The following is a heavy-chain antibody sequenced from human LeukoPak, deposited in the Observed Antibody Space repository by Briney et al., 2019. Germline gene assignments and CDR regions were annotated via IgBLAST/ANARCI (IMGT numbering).Heavy chain of an antibody. CDR1: GYTFTSYG. D-gene: IGHD6-13*01. CDR3: ARVAAGTRTSWNRLGLYYYYYYMDV. CDR2: ISAYNGDT. Sequence: GATVKVSCTASGYTFTSYGSSWVRQPPGQGLEWMGGISAYNGDTNYAQKLQGRVTMTTDTSTSTAYMEVRSLRSDDTAVYYCARVAAGTRTSWNRLGLYYYYYYMDVWGKGTTVTVSS. J-gene: IGHJ6*03. V-gene: IGHV1-18*01.